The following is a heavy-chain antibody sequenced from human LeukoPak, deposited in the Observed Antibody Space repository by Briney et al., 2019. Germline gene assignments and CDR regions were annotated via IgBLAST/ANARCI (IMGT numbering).Heavy chain of an antibody. CDR2: ISTSSSYI. V-gene: IGHV3-21*01. Sequence: GGSLRLSCAASGFTFSSYVMKWVRQAPGKGLEWVSSISTSSSYIYYADSVKGRFTISRDNAKNSLYLQMNSLRAEDTAVYYCARATWDPNYYYYMDVWGKGTTVTISS. D-gene: IGHD1-26*01. J-gene: IGHJ6*03. CDR1: GFTFSSYV. CDR3: ARATWDPNYYYYMDV.